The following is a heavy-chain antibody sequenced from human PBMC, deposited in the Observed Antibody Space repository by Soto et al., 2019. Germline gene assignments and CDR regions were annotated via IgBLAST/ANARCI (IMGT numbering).Heavy chain of an antibody. Sequence: QVQLKESGPGLVKPSEILSLTCNVSGGPIKTGDYYWNWIRQPPGKGLEWIGYVFYSGATNYSPSLKSRAAISMDTSKNQFSLSLTSVTAADTAVYYCARAGFSYGHLLFWGQGIRVTVST. D-gene: IGHD3-10*01. CDR3: ARAGFSYGHLLF. CDR1: GGPIKTGDYY. J-gene: IGHJ4*02. V-gene: IGHV4-30-4*01. CDR2: VFYSGAT.